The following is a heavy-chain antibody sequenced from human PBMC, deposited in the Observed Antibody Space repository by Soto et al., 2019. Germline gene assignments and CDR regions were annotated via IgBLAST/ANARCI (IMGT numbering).Heavy chain of an antibody. CDR2: IYPGDSDT. D-gene: IGHD6-6*01. Sequence: HGESLKISCKGSGYSFTSYWIGWVRQMPGKGLEWMGIIYPGDSDTRYSPSFQGQVTISADKSISTAYLQWSSLKASDTAMYYCARHYVHSSSAYYYYGMDVWGQGTTVTVSS. V-gene: IGHV5-51*01. CDR1: GYSFTSYW. CDR3: ARHYVHSSSAYYYYGMDV. J-gene: IGHJ6*02.